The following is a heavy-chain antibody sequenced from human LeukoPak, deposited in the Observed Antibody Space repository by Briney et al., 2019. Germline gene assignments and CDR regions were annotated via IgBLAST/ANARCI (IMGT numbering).Heavy chain of an antibody. CDR3: AKIGTMVRGVQDY. J-gene: IGHJ4*02. Sequence: GGSLRLSCAASGYTFSSYAMSWVRQAPGKGLEWVSAISGSGGSTYYADSVKGRFTISRDNSKNTLYLQMNSLRAEDTAVYYCAKIGTMVRGVQDYWGQGTLVTVSS. CDR1: GYTFSSYA. D-gene: IGHD3-10*01. CDR2: ISGSGGST. V-gene: IGHV3-23*01.